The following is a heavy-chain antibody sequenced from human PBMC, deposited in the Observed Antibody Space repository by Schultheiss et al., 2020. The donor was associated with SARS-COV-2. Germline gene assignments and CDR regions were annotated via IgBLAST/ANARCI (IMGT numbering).Heavy chain of an antibody. D-gene: IGHD6-13*01. Sequence: GGSLRLSCAASGFTFSSYSMNWVRQAPGKWLEWVSSISSSSSYIYYADSVKGRFTISRDNAKNSLYLQMNSLRAEDTAVYYCARSRYSSSSGNYYYYYGMDVWGQGTTVTVSS. CDR1: GFTFSSYS. CDR3: ARSRYSSSSGNYYYYYGMDV. CDR2: ISSSSSYI. V-gene: IGHV3-21*01. J-gene: IGHJ6*02.